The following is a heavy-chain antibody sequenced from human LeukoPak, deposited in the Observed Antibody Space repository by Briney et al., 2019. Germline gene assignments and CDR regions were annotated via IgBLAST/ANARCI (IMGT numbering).Heavy chain of an antibody. CDR3: ARDDVGIAAAGGIY. CDR1: GGSISSGSYY. Sequence: SQTLSLTCAVSGGSISSGSYYWSWIRQPAGKGLEWIGRIYTRGSTDYNPSLKSRVTISIDTSKNQFSLKLSPVTAADTAVYYCARDDVGIAAAGGIYWGQGTLVTVSS. CDR2: IYTRGST. V-gene: IGHV4-61*02. D-gene: IGHD6-13*01. J-gene: IGHJ4*02.